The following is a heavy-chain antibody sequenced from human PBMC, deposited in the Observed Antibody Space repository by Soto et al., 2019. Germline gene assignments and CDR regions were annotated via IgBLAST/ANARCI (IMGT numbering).Heavy chain of an antibody. J-gene: IGHJ5*02. V-gene: IGHV4-39*01. CDR2: IYYSGST. D-gene: IGHD6-13*01. Sequence: SETLSLTCTVSGGSISSSSYYWGWIRQPPGKGLEWIGSIYYSGSTYYNPSLKSRVTISVDTSKNQFSLKLSSVTAADTAVYYCAGSTQQLVLLPYNWFDPWGQGTLVTVSS. CDR1: GGSISSSSYY. CDR3: AGSTQQLVLLPYNWFDP.